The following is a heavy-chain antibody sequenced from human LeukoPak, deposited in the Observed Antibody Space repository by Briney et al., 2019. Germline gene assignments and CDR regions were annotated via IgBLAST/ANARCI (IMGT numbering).Heavy chain of an antibody. CDR1: GFTFSSYG. D-gene: IGHD2-15*01. J-gene: IGHJ6*03. CDR3: AKAPSAAACSGGSCTTHYYYYYMDV. CDR2: IRYGGSNK. V-gene: IGHV3-30*02. Sequence: GGSLRLSCAASGFTFSSYGMHWVRQAPGKGLEWVAFIRYGGSNKYYADSVKGRFTISRDNSKNTLYLQMNSLRAEDTAVYYCAKAPSAAACSGGSCTTHYYYYYMDVWGKGTTVTISS.